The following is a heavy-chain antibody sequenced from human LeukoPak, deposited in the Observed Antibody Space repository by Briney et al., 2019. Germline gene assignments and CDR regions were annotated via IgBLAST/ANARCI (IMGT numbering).Heavy chain of an antibody. D-gene: IGHD6-13*01. V-gene: IGHV4-34*01. CDR1: GGSFSGYY. J-gene: IGHJ4*02. Sequence: SETLSLTCAVYGGSFSGYYWSWIRQPPGKGLEWIGEINHSGSTNYNPSLKSRVTISVDTSKNQFSLKLSSVTAADTAVYYCARLRSSWSHYFDYWGQGTLVTVSS. CDR3: ARLRSSWSHYFDY. CDR2: INHSGST.